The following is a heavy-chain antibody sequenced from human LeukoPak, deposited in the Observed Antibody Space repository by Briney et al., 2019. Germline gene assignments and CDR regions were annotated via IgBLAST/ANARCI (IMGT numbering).Heavy chain of an antibody. J-gene: IGHJ5*02. V-gene: IGHV3-64D*09. Sequence: PGGSLRLSCSASGFTFSSYAMHWVRQAPGKGLEYVSAISSNGGSTYYADSVKGRFTISRDNSKNTLYLQMSSLRAEDTAVYYCVKDLSTSIAARRYNWFDPWGQGTLVTVSS. CDR3: VKDLSTSIAARRYNWFDP. D-gene: IGHD6-6*01. CDR1: GFTFSSYA. CDR2: ISSNGGST.